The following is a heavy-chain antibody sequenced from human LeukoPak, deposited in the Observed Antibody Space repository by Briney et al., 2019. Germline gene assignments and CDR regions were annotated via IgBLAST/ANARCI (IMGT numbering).Heavy chain of an antibody. CDR2: IIRSGGT. CDR3: AKDLTLYGDFPYFDY. V-gene: IGHV3-23*01. J-gene: IGHJ4*02. CDR1: GFTFNNYA. D-gene: IGHD2-21*01. Sequence: PGGSLRLSCVASGFTFNNYAMCWVRQAPRKGLEWVSAIIRSGGTYYADSVEGRFTISRDNSKNTLYLEMNSLRAEDTAVYYCAKDLTLYGDFPYFDYWGRGTLVTVSS.